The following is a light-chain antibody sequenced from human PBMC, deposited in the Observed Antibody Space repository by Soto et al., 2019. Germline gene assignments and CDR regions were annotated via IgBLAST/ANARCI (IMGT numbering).Light chain of an antibody. CDR2: GAS. Sequence: EIVMTQSPDTLSVSPGERVTLSCRASQTVTSNLAWYQQKPGQSPRLLIYGASTRATGTPARFSGSGSGTEFTLTISSLQSEDFAVYYCQQYNNWPWTFGQGTKVDIK. J-gene: IGKJ1*01. V-gene: IGKV3D-15*01. CDR3: QQYNNWPWT. CDR1: QTVTSN.